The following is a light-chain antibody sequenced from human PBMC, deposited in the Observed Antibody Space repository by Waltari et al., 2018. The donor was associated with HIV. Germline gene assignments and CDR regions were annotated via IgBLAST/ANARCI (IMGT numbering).Light chain of an antibody. CDR3: QQYNRHSH. J-gene: IGKJ4*01. CDR2: QTS. CDR1: ESIRRW. Sequence: ETQMTQSPSSLSASVGDRVTITCRASESIRRWLAWYQQKPGKAPKLLISQTSNLENGVPSRFSGSGSETEFTLTISSLQPDDSATYYCQQYNRHSHFGGGTKVEIK. V-gene: IGKV1-5*03.